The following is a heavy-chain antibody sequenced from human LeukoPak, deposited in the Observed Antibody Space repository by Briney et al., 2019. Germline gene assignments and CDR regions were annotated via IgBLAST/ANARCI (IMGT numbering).Heavy chain of an antibody. V-gene: IGHV4-4*07. J-gene: IGHJ4*02. D-gene: IGHD5/OR15-5a*01. Sequence: PSETLSLTCTVSGGSISTYYWTWIRQPAGKGLEWIGRIHNSGSTRYNPSLKSRVTMSLDTSKNQFSLNLGSVTAADTAVCYCARDVSPDCWGQGTLVIVSS. CDR3: ARDVSPDC. CDR2: IHNSGST. CDR1: GGSISTYY.